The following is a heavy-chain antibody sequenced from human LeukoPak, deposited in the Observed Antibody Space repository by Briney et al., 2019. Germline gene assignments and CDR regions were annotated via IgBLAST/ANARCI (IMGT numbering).Heavy chain of an antibody. V-gene: IGHV3-23*01. CDR2: SGSTT. J-gene: IGHJ4*02. CDR1: GFIFSNYA. CDR3: TRDSSYGDYSTAFDY. Sequence: GGSLRLSCAASGFIFSNYAMTWVRQAPGKGLEWVSSSGSTTDYSDSMKGRFTISRDNSKNTLYLQMNSLRADDTAVYYCTRDSSYGDYSTAFDYWGQGALVTVSS. D-gene: IGHD4-17*01.